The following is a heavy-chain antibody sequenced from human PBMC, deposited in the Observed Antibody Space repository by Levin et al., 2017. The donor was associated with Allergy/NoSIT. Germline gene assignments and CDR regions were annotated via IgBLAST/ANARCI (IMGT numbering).Heavy chain of an antibody. CDR2: ISYDGSKE. CDR3: AKVRGYSYDGVGAFDI. D-gene: IGHD5-18*01. Sequence: GGSLRLSCSASGFTFSSHAMHWVRQAPGKGLEWVAVISYDGSKENYADSVKGRFTISRDNSTNTLYVQMSSLRAEDTAVYYCAKVRGYSYDGVGAFDIWGQGTMVSVSS. V-gene: IGHV3-30*18. J-gene: IGHJ3*02. CDR1: GFTFSSHA.